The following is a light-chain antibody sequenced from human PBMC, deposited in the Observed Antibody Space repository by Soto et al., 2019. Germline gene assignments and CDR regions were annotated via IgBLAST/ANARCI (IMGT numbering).Light chain of an antibody. CDR3: QSYDSSLSGGV. Sequence: QSVLTQPPSVSGAPGQTVTISCTGSSSNIGAGYDVHWYQQLPGTAPKLLIYANNNRPSGVPDRFSGSKSGTSASLAITGLQAEDEAEYYCQSYDSSLSGGVFGTGTKLTVL. V-gene: IGLV1-40*01. CDR2: ANN. J-gene: IGLJ1*01. CDR1: SSNIGAGYD.